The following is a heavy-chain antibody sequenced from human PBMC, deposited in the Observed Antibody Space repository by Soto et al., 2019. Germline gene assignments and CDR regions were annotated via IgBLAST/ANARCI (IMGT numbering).Heavy chain of an antibody. V-gene: IGHV1-18*01. CDR1: GYTFPSYG. J-gene: IGHJ4*02. CDR3: TTDYRAACGGSCYYFDY. CDR2: ISAHNGDT. D-gene: IGHD2-15*01. Sequence: QVQLVQSGAEVKKPGASVKVSCKASGYTFPSYGISWVRQAPGQGLEWMGWISAHNGDTNSAPKFQGRVTMTTDTSTRTAYMELRSLRSDDTAVYYCTTDYRAACGGSCYYFDYWGQGTLVTVSA.